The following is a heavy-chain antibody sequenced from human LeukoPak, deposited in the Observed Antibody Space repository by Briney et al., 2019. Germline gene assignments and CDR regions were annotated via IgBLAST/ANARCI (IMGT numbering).Heavy chain of an antibody. J-gene: IGHJ4*02. CDR3: ARDLSFYGAGSYYFDY. CDR2: INPNSGGT. Sequence: ASVKVSCKASGYTFTDFYMHWVRRAPGQGLEWMGWINPNSGGTNYAQKFQGMVTMTRDTSISTAYMELSRLRSDDTAVYYCARDLSFYGAGSYYFDYWGQGTLVTVSS. CDR1: GYTFTDFY. V-gene: IGHV1-2*02. D-gene: IGHD3-10*01.